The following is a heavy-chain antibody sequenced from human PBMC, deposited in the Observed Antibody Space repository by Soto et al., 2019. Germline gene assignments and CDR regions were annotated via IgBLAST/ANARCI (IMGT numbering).Heavy chain of an antibody. CDR2: IYQNGDT. J-gene: IGHJ4*02. CDR1: GGSFSGYY. CDR3: ARGDSTVSSVFDY. D-gene: IGHD4-17*01. V-gene: IGHV4-34*09. Sequence: SETLSLTCAVYGGSFSGYYWSWIRQPPGKGLEWIGYIYQNGDTSYNPSLKSRVTISADTSKTQFSLKLSSVTAADTAVYYCARGDSTVSSVFDYWGQGMLVTVSS.